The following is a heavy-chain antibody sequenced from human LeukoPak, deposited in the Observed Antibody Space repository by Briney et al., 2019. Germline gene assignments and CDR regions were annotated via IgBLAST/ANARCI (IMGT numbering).Heavy chain of an antibody. CDR2: INHSGST. D-gene: IGHD2-15*01. Sequence: SETLSLTCAVYGGSFSGYYWSWIRQPPGKGLEWIGEINHSGSTNYNPSLKSRVTVSVDTSKNQFSLKLSSVTAADTAVYYCARVTRAFDIWGQGTMVTVSS. V-gene: IGHV4-34*01. CDR1: GGSFSGYY. J-gene: IGHJ3*02. CDR3: ARVTRAFDI.